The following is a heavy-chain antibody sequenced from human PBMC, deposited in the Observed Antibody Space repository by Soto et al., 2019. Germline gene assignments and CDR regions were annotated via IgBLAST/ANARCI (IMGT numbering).Heavy chain of an antibody. CDR2: ISSSSSTI. CDR1: GFTFSSYS. CDR3: ARDIVVVPAANWFDP. V-gene: IGHV3-48*01. D-gene: IGHD2-2*01. J-gene: IGHJ5*02. Sequence: GGSLRLSCAASGFTFSSYSMNWVRQAPGKGLEWVSYISSSSSTIYYADSVKGRFTISRDNAKNSLYLQMNSLRAEDTAVYYCARDIVVVPAANWFDPWGQGTLVTVSS.